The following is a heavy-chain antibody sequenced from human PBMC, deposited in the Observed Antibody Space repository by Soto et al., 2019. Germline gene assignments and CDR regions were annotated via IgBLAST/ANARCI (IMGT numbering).Heavy chain of an antibody. CDR2: ISWNSGSI. D-gene: IGHD6-13*01. CDR3: AREDIQTIGAAGYFGN. Sequence: PVGSLRLSCAASGFTFDDYAMHWVRQAPGQGLEWVSGISWNSGSIAYADSVKGRITISRDNSKNSLYLRMNTVRAEDMAFDYSAREDIQTIGAAGYFGNWGQETLVTVSS. J-gene: IGHJ4*02. CDR1: GFTFDDYA. V-gene: IGHV3-9*03.